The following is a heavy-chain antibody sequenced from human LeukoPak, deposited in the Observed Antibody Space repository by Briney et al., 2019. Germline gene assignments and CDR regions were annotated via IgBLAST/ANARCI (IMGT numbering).Heavy chain of an antibody. CDR2: ISYDGSNE. CDR3: ARDRCGVCYNDYYYMDV. J-gene: IGHJ6*03. Sequence: PGGSLRLSCAASGFTFSSYVMHWVRQAPGKGLEWVAIISYDGSNEYYADSVKGRFTISRDNSKNTLYLQMNSLRAADTAVYYCARDRCGVCYNDYYYMDVWGKGTTVTVSS. V-gene: IGHV3-30*04. CDR1: GFTFSSYV. D-gene: IGHD2-8*02.